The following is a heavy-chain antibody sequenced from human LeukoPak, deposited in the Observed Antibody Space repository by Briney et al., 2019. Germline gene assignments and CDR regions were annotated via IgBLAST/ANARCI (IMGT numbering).Heavy chain of an antibody. J-gene: IGHJ4*02. V-gene: IGHV3-66*02. Sequence: GGSLRLSCAASGFTVSSNYMSWVRQAPGKGLEWVSVIYSGGSTYYADSVKGRFTISRDNSKNTLYLQMNSLRAEDTAVYYCARSIVPLGYFGHWGQGTLVTVSS. CDR2: IYSGGST. CDR1: GFTVSSNY. CDR3: ARSIVPLGYFGH. D-gene: IGHD2-2*01.